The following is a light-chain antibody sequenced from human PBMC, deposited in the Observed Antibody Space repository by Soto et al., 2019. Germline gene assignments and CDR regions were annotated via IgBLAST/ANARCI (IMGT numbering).Light chain of an antibody. CDR3: QQYNSYGT. CDR1: QSISSW. V-gene: IGKV1-5*03. J-gene: IGKJ1*01. CDR2: KAS. Sequence: DIQMTQSPSTLSASVGDRVTITCRASQSISSWLAWYQQKPGKAPKLLIYKASSLESGVPSRFSGSGSGTGFTLTISSLQPDDFATYYCQQYNSYGTFGQGTKVDIK.